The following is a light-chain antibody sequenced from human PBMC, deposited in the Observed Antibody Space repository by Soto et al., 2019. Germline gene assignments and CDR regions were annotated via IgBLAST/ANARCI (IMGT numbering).Light chain of an antibody. CDR2: LGS. V-gene: IGKV2-28*01. CDR1: QSLLHGDGHNY. CDR3: MQALQTPRT. Sequence: DIVMTQSPLSLPVTPGEPASISCRSGQSLLHGDGHNYLDWYLQKPGQSPQLLIYLGSNRASGVPDRFSGSGSGTDFTLKISRVEAEDVGVYYCMQALQTPRTFGQGTKVEVK. J-gene: IGKJ1*01.